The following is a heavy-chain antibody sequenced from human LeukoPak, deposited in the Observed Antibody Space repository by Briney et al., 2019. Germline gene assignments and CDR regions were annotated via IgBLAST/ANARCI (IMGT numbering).Heavy chain of an antibody. V-gene: IGHV3-7*01. D-gene: IGHD3-10*01. CDR2: IKQDGSEK. CDR3: ARDGGRWLGELLPYYFDY. CDR1: GFTFSNYW. Sequence: GGSLRLSCAASGFTFSNYWMTWVRQAPGKGLEWVANIKQDGSEKYYVDSVKGRFTISRDNAKNSLYLQMNSLRAEDTAVYYCARDGGRWLGELLPYYFDYWGQGTLVTVSS. J-gene: IGHJ4*02.